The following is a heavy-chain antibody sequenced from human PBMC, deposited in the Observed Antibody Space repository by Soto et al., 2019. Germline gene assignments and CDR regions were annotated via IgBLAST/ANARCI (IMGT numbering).Heavy chain of an antibody. J-gene: IGHJ4*02. CDR2: ISYDGSNK. Sequence: PAGSLRLSSAASGFTFSSYGMHWVRQAPGKGLEWVAVISYDGSNKYYADSVKGRFTISRDNSKNTLYLQMNSLRAEDTAVYYCAGDYYGSGSFDYWGQGALVTVSS. CDR3: AGDYYGSGSFDY. D-gene: IGHD3-10*01. V-gene: IGHV3-30*03. CDR1: GFTFSSYG.